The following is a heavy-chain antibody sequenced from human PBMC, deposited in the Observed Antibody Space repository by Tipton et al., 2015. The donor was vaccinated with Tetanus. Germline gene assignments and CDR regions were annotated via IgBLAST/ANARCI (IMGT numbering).Heavy chain of an antibody. CDR1: GASISSGAYF. Sequence: TLSLTCSVSGASISSGAYFWNWVRQFPGKGLEWIGYIYYSGDTYINPSLKSRITMSLDTSKNQVSLNVSSVTAADTAIYYCARDQGGGRVVRLNWFGPWGQGTLVTVSS. J-gene: IGHJ5*02. D-gene: IGHD6-6*01. V-gene: IGHV4-31*03. CDR3: ARDQGGGRVVRLNWFGP. CDR2: IYYSGDT.